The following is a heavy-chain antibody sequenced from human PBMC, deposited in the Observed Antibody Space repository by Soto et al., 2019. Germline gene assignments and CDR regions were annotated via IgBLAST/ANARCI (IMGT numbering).Heavy chain of an antibody. V-gene: IGHV4-4*07. CDR1: GGSISSYY. D-gene: IGHD6-13*01. J-gene: IGHJ5*02. Sequence: SETLSLTRTVSGGSISSYYWSWIRQPAGKGLEWIGRIYTSGSTNYNPSLKSRVTMSVDTSKNQFSLKLSSVTTADTAVYYCARGHLYSSSWAYWFDPWGQGTLVTVSS. CDR2: IYTSGST. CDR3: ARGHLYSSSWAYWFDP.